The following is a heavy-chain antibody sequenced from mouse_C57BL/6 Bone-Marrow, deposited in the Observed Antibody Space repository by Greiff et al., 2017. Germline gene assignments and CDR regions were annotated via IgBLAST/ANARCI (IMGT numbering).Heavy chain of an antibody. Sequence: EVKVVESGGGLVQPGGSLKLSCAASGFTFSDYYMYWVRQTPEKRLEWVAYISNGGGSTYYPDTVKGRFTISRDNAKNTLYLQMSRLKSEDTAMXYSARLSCSSYPHWYFDVWGTGTTVTVSS. CDR1: GFTFSDYY. CDR3: ARLSCSSYPHWYFDV. V-gene: IGHV5-12*01. J-gene: IGHJ1*03. D-gene: IGHD1-1*01. CDR2: ISNGGGST.